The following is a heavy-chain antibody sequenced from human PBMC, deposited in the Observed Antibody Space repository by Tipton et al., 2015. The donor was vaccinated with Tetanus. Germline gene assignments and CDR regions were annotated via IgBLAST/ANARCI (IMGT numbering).Heavy chain of an antibody. CDR3: ARTSGYMYSDT. CDR2: IYYTGNT. D-gene: IGHD3-3*01. J-gene: IGHJ1*01. V-gene: IGHV4-31*03. Sequence: TLSLTCTVSGGSIRSGGYYWSWIRQHPGKGLEWIGYIYYTGNTYYNPSLKSRVTISVDTSKNQSSLKLSSVTAADTAVYYCARTSGYMYSDTWGQGTLVTVSS. CDR1: GGSIRSGGYY.